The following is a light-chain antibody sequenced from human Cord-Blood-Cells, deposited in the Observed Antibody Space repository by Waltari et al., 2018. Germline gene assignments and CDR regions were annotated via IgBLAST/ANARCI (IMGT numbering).Light chain of an antibody. V-gene: IGLV2-23*03. CDR2: EGS. J-gene: IGLJ3*02. CDR1: RSDVGSYNL. Sequence: QSALTQPASVSGSPGQSITISCTGTRSDVGSYNLVSWYQQHPGKDPKLMIYEGSKRPSGVSNRFSGSKSGNTASLTISGLQAEDEADYYCCSYAGSSTFWVFGGGTKLTVL. CDR3: CSYAGSSTFWV.